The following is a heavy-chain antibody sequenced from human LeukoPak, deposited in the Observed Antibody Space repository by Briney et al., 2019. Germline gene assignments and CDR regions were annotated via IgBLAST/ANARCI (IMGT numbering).Heavy chain of an antibody. V-gene: IGHV1-18*01. CDR1: GYTFTSYG. Sequence: GASVKVSCKASGYTFTSYGISWVRQAPGQGLEWMGWISAYNGNTNYAQKLQGRVTMTTDTSTSTAYMELRSLRSDDTAVYYCARSAIYYDSSGYYPGAFDIWGQGTMVTVSS. D-gene: IGHD3-22*01. CDR3: ARSAIYYDSSGYYPGAFDI. J-gene: IGHJ3*02. CDR2: ISAYNGNT.